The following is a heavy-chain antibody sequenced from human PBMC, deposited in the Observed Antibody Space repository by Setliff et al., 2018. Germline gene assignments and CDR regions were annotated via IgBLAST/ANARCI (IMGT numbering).Heavy chain of an antibody. CDR2: INTDTGNP. J-gene: IGHJ4*02. V-gene: IGHV7-4-1*02. Sequence: GASVKVSCKASGGTFSSYAFSWVRQAPGQGLEWMGGINTDTGNPTSAQGFTGRFVFSLDTSVSTAYLQISSLKAEDTALYYCARVGTGSLLDYWGQGTLVTVSS. CDR1: GGTFSSYA. CDR3: ARVGTGSLLDY. D-gene: IGHD1-1*01.